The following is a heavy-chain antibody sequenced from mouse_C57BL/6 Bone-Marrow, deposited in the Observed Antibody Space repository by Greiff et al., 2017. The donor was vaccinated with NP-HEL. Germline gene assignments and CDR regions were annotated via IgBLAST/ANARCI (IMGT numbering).Heavy chain of an antibody. CDR1: GFTFSSYA. J-gene: IGHJ3*01. Sequence: DVMLVESGGGLVKPGGSLKLSCAASGFTFSSYAMSWVRQTPEKRLEWVATISDGGSYTYYPDNVKGRFTISRDNAKNNLYLQMSHLKSEDTAMYYCARGDDYLAWFAYWGQGTLVTVSA. CDR2: ISDGGSYT. CDR3: ARGDDYLAWFAY. V-gene: IGHV5-4*03. D-gene: IGHD2-4*01.